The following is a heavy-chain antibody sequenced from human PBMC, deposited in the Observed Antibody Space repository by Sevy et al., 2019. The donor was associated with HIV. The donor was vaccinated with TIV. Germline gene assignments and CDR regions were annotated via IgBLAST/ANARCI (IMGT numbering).Heavy chain of an antibody. D-gene: IGHD3-22*01. CDR1: GYTLTQFS. J-gene: IGHJ4*02. Sequence: ASVKVSCKVSGYTLTQFSMHWVRQAPGKGLEWMATFDPEDDETIYAQRLQGRVTMTEDTSTDTAYMELSSLRSDDTAVYYCAVAKDYYDSSGYPFDYWGQGSLVTVSS. V-gene: IGHV1-24*01. CDR3: AVAKDYYDSSGYPFDY. CDR2: FDPEDDET.